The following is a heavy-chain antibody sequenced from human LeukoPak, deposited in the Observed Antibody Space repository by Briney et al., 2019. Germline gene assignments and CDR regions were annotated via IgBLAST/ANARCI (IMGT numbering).Heavy chain of an antibody. V-gene: IGHV4-39*02. CDR2: IYYRGTT. CDR3: ARGKYLNYFDP. CDR1: GGSITSSSYY. D-gene: IGHD1-7*01. J-gene: IGHJ5*02. Sequence: PSETLSLTCTVSGGSITSSSYYWGWIRQPPGKGLEWIGSIYYRGTTYYNPSLKSRVTISVDTSKNQFSLKLSSATAADTALYYCARGKYLNYFDPWGQGILVTVSS.